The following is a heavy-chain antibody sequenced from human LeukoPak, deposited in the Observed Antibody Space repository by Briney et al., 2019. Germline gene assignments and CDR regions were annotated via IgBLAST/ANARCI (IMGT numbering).Heavy chain of an antibody. CDR3: ARGYGSGRYYYGMDV. Sequence: GASVKVSCKASGYTSTSFYMHWVRQAPGQGLEWMGILNPSGGSTSYAQKFQGRVTMTRDTSTSTVYMELSSLRSEDTAVYYCARGYGSGRYYYGMDVWGKGTTVTVSS. CDR2: LNPSGGST. D-gene: IGHD3-10*01. V-gene: IGHV1-46*01. CDR1: GYTSTSFY. J-gene: IGHJ6*04.